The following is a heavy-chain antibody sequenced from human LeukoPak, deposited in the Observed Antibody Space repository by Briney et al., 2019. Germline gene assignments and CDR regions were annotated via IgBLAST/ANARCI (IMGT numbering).Heavy chain of an antibody. V-gene: IGHV5-51*01. J-gene: IGHJ4*02. D-gene: IGHD1-26*01. CDR2: ISPGASDT. Sequence: GESLKISCKGSGYSFTSYWIGWVRQMPGKGLEGMGIISPGASDTRYSPSFQGQVTISAAQSISTAYLQWSSLKASDTAMYYCASGSGSYRYFDYWGQGTLVTVSS. CDR3: ASGSGSYRYFDY. CDR1: GYSFTSYW.